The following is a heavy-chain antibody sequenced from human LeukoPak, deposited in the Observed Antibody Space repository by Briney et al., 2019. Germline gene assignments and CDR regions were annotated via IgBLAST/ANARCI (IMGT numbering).Heavy chain of an antibody. D-gene: IGHD2-15*01. CDR2: IYQSGST. V-gene: IGHV4-38-2*02. J-gene: IGHJ4*02. CDR3: ASERIVVVVAATLRYYFDY. Sequence: SETLSLTCTVSGYSISSGYYWGWIRQPPGKGLEWIGSIYQSGSTYYNPSLKSRVTISVDTSKNQFSLKLSSVTAADTAVYYCASERIVVVVAATLRYYFDYWGQGTLVTVSS. CDR1: GYSISSGYY.